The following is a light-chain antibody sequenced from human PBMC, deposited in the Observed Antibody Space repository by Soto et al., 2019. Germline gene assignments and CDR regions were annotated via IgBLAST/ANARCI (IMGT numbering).Light chain of an antibody. J-gene: IGLJ1*01. V-gene: IGLV2-14*01. CDR2: GVS. CDR1: SSDVGAYNY. Sequence: QSAVTQPASVSASPGQSITISCSGTSSDVGAYNYVAWYQQFPGKTPKLIIYGVSSRPSGVSSRFSGSKSGNTASLTISGLQAEDEADYYCISYTGSSTSYVFGTGTKLTVL. CDR3: ISYTGSSTSYV.